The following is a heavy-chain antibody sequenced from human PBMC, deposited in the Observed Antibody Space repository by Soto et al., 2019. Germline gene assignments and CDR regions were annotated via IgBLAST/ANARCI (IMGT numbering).Heavy chain of an antibody. J-gene: IGHJ4*02. CDR1: GGSISSGGYY. D-gene: IGHD3-22*01. CDR2: IYYSGST. Sequence: QVQLQESGPGLVKPSQTLSLTCTVSGGSISSGGYYWSWIRQHPGKGLEWIGYIYYSGSTYYNPSLKSRVTISVDTSNNQFSLKLSSVTAADTALYYCASALSSTYYYDSSGPLTAGPFDYWGQGTLVTVSS. V-gene: IGHV4-31*03. CDR3: ASALSSTYYYDSSGPLTAGPFDY.